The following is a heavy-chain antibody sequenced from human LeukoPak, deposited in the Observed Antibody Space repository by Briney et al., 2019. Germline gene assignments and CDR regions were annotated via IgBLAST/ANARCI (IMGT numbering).Heavy chain of an antibody. CDR3: ARTSEGYCRGGSCWDYYYYMDV. Sequence: SETLSLTCTVPGGSISSYYWSWIRQPPGKGLEWTGYIYYSGSTNYNPSLKSRVTISVDTSKNQFSLKLSSVTAADTAVYYCARTSEGYCRGGSCWDYYYYMDVWGKGTTVTVSS. J-gene: IGHJ6*03. D-gene: IGHD2-15*01. CDR1: GGSISSYY. V-gene: IGHV4-59*01. CDR2: IYYSGST.